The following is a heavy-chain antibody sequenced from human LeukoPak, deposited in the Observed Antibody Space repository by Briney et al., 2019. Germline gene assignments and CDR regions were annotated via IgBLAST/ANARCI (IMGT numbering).Heavy chain of an antibody. CDR1: GFTFSSYG. D-gene: IGHD6-19*01. CDR2: IWYDGSNK. V-gene: IGHV3-33*01. CDR3: ARVEYSSGWPLDY. Sequence: PGGPLRLSCAASGFTFSSYGMHWVRQAPGKGLEWVAVIWYDGSNKYYADSVKGRFTISRDNSKNTLYLQMNSLRAEDTAVYYCARVEYSSGWPLDYWGQGTLITVSS. J-gene: IGHJ4*02.